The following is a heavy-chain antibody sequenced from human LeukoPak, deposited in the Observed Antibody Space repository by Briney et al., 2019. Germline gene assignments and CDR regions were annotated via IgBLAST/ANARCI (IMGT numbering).Heavy chain of an antibody. CDR2: ISGDGGST. CDR3: AKSNSWFGELIYFDY. Sequence: GGSLRLSCAASGFTFDDYAMHWVRHAPGKGLEWVSLISGDGGSTYYADSVKGRFTISRDNSKNSLYLQMNSLRTEDTALYYCAKSNSWFGELIYFDYWGQGTLVTVSS. D-gene: IGHD3-10*01. CDR1: GFTFDDYA. J-gene: IGHJ4*02. V-gene: IGHV3-43*02.